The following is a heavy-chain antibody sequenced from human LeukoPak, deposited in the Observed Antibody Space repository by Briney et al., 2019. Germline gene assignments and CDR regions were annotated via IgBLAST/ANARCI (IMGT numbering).Heavy chain of an antibody. J-gene: IGHJ4*02. D-gene: IGHD3-9*01. CDR3: ARGEVANWLTG. Sequence: SETLSLTCAVYGGSFSGYYWSWIRQPPGKGLEWIGEINHSGSTNYNPSLKSRVTISVDTSKNQFSLKLSSVTAADTAVYYCARGEVANWLTGWGQGTLVTVSS. CDR1: GGSFSGYY. V-gene: IGHV4-34*01. CDR2: INHSGST.